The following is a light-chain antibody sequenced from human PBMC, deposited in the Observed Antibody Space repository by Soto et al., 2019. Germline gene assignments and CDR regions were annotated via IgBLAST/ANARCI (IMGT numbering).Light chain of an antibody. CDR1: QSISNY. Sequence: IQMTPSPSSLSASVGDRVTISCXARQSISNYLNWYQQKPGKAPNLLISAASNLQSGVPSRFSGRGSGTDFTLTISSLQPEDSATYYCEQASTCPYSFGQGTKVDIK. CDR2: AAS. CDR3: EQASTCPYS. J-gene: IGKJ2*03. V-gene: IGKV1-39*01.